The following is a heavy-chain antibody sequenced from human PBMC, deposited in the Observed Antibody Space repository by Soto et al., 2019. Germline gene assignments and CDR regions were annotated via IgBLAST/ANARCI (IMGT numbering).Heavy chain of an antibody. CDR3: SRRAPEGFDP. J-gene: IGHJ5*02. CDR1: GGSLSSSPYF. V-gene: IGHV4-39*01. Sequence: QLQLQESGPGLVKASVTMSLTCTVSGGSLSSSPYFWGWIRRPPGKGLEFIGSINNFGDTYYNPSLESRVTLSVDTSKNQFSLRVTSVTATDTGLYYCSRRAPEGFDPWGQGTLVTVSS. CDR2: INNFGDT.